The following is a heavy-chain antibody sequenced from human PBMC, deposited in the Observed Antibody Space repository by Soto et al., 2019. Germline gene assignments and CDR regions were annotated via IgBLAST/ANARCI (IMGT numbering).Heavy chain of an antibody. J-gene: IGHJ4*02. CDR1: GFTFNNYA. V-gene: IGHV3-23*01. Sequence: GGSLRLSCAASGFTFNNYAMGWVRQAPGKGLEWVSAIGGGGVSTYYADSVKGRFTISRDNSRNTLYLQMNSLRAEDTAVYFCAKTAEAVAGTVYGYWGQGNLLTVST. CDR2: IGGGGVST. D-gene: IGHD6-19*01. CDR3: AKTAEAVAGTVYGY.